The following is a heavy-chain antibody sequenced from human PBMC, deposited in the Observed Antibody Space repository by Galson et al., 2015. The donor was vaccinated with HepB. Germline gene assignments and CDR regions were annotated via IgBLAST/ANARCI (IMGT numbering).Heavy chain of an antibody. CDR3: ATTLSCGGDCYYYYGMDV. J-gene: IGHJ6*02. CDR1: GGTFSSYA. D-gene: IGHD2-21*02. V-gene: IGHV1-69*13. Sequence: SVKVSCKASGGTFSSYAISWVRQAPGQGLEWMGGIIPIFGTANYAQKFQGRVTITADESTSTAYMELSSLRSEDTAVYYCATTLSCGGDCYYYYGMDVWGQGTTVTVSS. CDR2: IIPIFGTA.